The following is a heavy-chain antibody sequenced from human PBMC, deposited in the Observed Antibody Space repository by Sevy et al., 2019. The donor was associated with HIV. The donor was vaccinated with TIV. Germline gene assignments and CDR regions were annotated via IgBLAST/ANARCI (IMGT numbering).Heavy chain of an antibody. CDR2: FDPEDGKK. Sequence: ASVKVSCKVSGYTLTELSIHWVRQAPGKGLEWLVTFDPEDGKKIYAQNFQGRVTMTEATSTETTYIELSSLRSEDTAVYYCASTSDYYDSSGYYFDYWGQGTLVTVSS. V-gene: IGHV1-24*01. D-gene: IGHD3-22*01. J-gene: IGHJ4*02. CDR3: ASTSDYYDSSGYYFDY. CDR1: GYTLTELS.